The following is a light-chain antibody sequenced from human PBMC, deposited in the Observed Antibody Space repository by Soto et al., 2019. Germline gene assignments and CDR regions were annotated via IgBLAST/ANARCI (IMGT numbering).Light chain of an antibody. V-gene: IGLV1-40*01. CDR3: SSYTTSGSLV. J-gene: IGLJ2*01. CDR2: GNS. Sequence: QPVLTQPPSVSGAPGQRVTISCTGSSSNIGAGYDVHWYQQLPGTAPKLLIYGNSNRPSGVPDRFSGSKSGTSASLAITGLQAEDEADYYCSSYTTSGSLVFGGGTKLTVL. CDR1: SSNIGAGYD.